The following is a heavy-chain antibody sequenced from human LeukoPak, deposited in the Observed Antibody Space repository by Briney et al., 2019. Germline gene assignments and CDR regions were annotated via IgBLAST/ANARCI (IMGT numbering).Heavy chain of an antibody. J-gene: IGHJ4*02. V-gene: IGHV3-23*01. CDR1: GFTFSSYA. CDR3: AKGPKIPAPTYYFDY. CDR2: ISGSGGNT. Sequence: GGSLRLSCAASGFTFSSYAMGWVRQAPGKGLEWISAISGSGGNTYYAASVKGRFTFSRDNSKNTLFLQMNSLRADYTAVYYCAKGPKIPAPTYYFDYWGQGTLVTVSS. D-gene: IGHD2-2*01.